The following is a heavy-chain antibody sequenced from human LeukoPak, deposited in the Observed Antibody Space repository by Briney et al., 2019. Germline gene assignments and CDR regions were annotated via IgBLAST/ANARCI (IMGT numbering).Heavy chain of an antibody. CDR2: ISYDGVNK. CDR3: AKEGSSWYRGGAYYFDY. J-gene: IGHJ4*02. CDR1: GFTFSNYG. V-gene: IGHV3-30*18. Sequence: GGSLRLSCAASGFTFSNYGMHWVRQAPGKGLEWVAIISYDGVNKYYADSVKGRFTISRDNSKNSLYLQMNSLRAEDTAVYYCAKEGSSWYRGGAYYFDYWGQGTLVTVSS. D-gene: IGHD6-13*01.